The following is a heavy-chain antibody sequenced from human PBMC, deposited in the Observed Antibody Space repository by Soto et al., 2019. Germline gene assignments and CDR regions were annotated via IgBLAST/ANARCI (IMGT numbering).Heavy chain of an antibody. Sequence: QVHLVQSGAEVKKPGASVKVSCKASGYTFTSYGITWVRQAPGQGLEWMGWISAHNGNTDHAQKLQGRVIVTRDTPTSTAYMELRSLRSDDTAVYYCARGRYGDYWGQGALVTVSS. J-gene: IGHJ4*02. D-gene: IGHD1-1*01. CDR2: ISAHNGNT. V-gene: IGHV1-18*01. CDR3: ARGRYGDY. CDR1: GYTFTSYG.